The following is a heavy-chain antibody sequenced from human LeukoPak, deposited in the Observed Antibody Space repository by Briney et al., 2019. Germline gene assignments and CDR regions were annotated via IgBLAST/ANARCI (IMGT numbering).Heavy chain of an antibody. V-gene: IGHV4-59*08. J-gene: IGHJ6*02. D-gene: IGHD4/OR15-4a*01. CDR1: GGSISSYY. CDR3: ARSMVDGIYYGMDV. CDR2: IYYSGST. Sequence: SETLSLTCTVSGGSISSYYWSWIRQPPGKGLEWIGYIYYSGSTNYNPSLKSRVTISVDTSKNQFSLKLSSVTAADTAVYYCARSMVDGIYYGMDVWGQGTTVTVSS.